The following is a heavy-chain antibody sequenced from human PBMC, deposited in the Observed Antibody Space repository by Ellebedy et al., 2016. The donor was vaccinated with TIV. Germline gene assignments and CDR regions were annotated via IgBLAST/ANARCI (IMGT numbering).Heavy chain of an antibody. D-gene: IGHD6-19*01. J-gene: IGHJ4*02. CDR3: ARLGVAVAGTLGY. CDR1: GYNFTSSW. CDR2: IDPSDSYT. Sequence: GESLKIPCKVSGYNFTSSWISWVRQMPGKGLEWMGRIDPSDSYTNYSPSFQGHVTMSVDKSINTAFLQWSSLKASDTAIYYCARLGVAVAGTLGYWGQGTLVTVSS. V-gene: IGHV5-10-1*01.